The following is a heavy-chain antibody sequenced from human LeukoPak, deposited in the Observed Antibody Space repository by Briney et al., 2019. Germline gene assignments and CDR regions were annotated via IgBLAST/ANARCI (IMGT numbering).Heavy chain of an antibody. CDR3: ARARAGYSSSGYYYYMDV. D-gene: IGHD6-19*01. Sequence: ASVKVSCKASGYTFTSYDINWVRQATGQGLEWMGWMDPNSGNTGYAQKFQGRVTMTRNTSISTAYMELSSLRSEDTAVYYCARARAGYSSSGYYYYMDVWGKGTTVTVSS. J-gene: IGHJ6*03. CDR2: MDPNSGNT. CDR1: GYTFTSYD. V-gene: IGHV1-8*01.